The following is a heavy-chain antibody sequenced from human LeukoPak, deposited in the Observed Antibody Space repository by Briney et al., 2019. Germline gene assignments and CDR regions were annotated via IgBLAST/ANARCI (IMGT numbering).Heavy chain of an antibody. CDR1: GGSISSYY. CDR2: IYYSGST. Sequence: SETLSLTCSVSGGSISSYYWSWIRQPPGKGLEGIGYIYYSGSTNYNRSLKSRVTMSVDTSKNQFYLKLPSVTAADTAVYYCARLRPVAGYDAFDIWGHGTMVTVSS. J-gene: IGHJ3*02. V-gene: IGHV4-59*08. CDR3: ARLRPVAGYDAFDI. D-gene: IGHD6-19*01.